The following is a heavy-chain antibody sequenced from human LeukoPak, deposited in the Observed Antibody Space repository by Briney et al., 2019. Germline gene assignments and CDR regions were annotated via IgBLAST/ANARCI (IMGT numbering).Heavy chain of an antibody. Sequence: PGGSLRLSCAASGFTFSSYAMHWVRQAPGKGLEWVAVISYDGSNKYYADSVKGRFTISRDNSKNTLYLQMNSLRAEDTAVYYCAREYYYDSSSLAYWGQGTLVTVSS. J-gene: IGHJ4*02. D-gene: IGHD3-22*01. CDR1: GFTFSSYA. V-gene: IGHV3-30-3*01. CDR2: ISYDGSNK. CDR3: AREYYYDSSSLAY.